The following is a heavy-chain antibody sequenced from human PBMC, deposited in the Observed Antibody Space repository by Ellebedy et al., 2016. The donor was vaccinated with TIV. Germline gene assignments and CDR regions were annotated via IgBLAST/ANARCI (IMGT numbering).Heavy chain of an antibody. CDR3: ARHPSTIARGDYGMDV. Sequence: MPSETLSLTCNVSGGSINSYYWSWIRQPPGRGLVWIGYIYYSGSTNYNPSLKSRATISVDTSKNQFSLKLRSVTAADTAVYYCARHPSTIARGDYGMDVWGQGTTVTVSS. D-gene: IGHD3-9*01. CDR2: IYYSGST. CDR1: GGSINSYY. V-gene: IGHV4-59*08. J-gene: IGHJ6*02.